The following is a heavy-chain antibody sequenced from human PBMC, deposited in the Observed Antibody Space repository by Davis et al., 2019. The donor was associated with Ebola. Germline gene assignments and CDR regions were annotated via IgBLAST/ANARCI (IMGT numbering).Heavy chain of an antibody. CDR3: ARGWLRSGLDY. CDR2: TYYTSKWFN. V-gene: IGHV6-1*01. CDR1: GDSVSTAA. J-gene: IGHJ4*02. Sequence: PSETLSLTCAISGDSVSTAAWNWIRQSPSRGLEWLGRTYYTSKWFNDYAVSVKSRITVNPDTSKNQFSLQLDSVTPEDTAVYYCARGWLRSGLDYWGQGILVTVSS. D-gene: IGHD5-12*01.